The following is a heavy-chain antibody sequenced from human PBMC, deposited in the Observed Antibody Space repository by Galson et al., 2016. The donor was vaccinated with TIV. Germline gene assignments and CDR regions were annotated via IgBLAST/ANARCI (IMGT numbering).Heavy chain of an antibody. CDR2: FIPLFGTP. CDR1: GDTFLSYP. CDR3: ARDSPHSGSYSWFDY. Sequence: SVKVSCKASGDTFLSYPFNWVRQAPGQGLEWMGGFIPLFGTPNYAQKFQGRVTITADESTSTVHMELSSLRSEDTAVYYCARDSPHSGSYSWFDYWGQGTLVTVSS. D-gene: IGHD1-26*01. V-gene: IGHV1-69*13. J-gene: IGHJ4*02.